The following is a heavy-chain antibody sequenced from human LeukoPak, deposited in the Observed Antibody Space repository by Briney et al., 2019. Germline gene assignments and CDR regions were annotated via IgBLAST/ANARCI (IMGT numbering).Heavy chain of an antibody. V-gene: IGHV4-30-2*01. CDR2: IYHSGST. J-gene: IGHJ4*02. D-gene: IGHD6-19*01. CDR1: GGSISSGGYS. Sequence: PSQTLSLTCAVSGGSISSGGYSWSWIRQPPGKGLEWIGEIYHSGSTNYNPSLKSRVAISVDKSKNQFSLKLSSVTAADTAVYYCARGEGYSSGSESGYFDYWGQGTLVTVSS. CDR3: ARGEGYSSGSESGYFDY.